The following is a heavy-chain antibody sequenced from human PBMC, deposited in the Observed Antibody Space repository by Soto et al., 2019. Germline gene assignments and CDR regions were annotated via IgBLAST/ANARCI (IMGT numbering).Heavy chain of an antibody. J-gene: IGHJ4*02. CDR3: ATGRSDSGWYGEHF. CDR2: LSYLGTT. Sequence: SETLSLTCTVSNDSIRSGTYYWAWVRQPPGRGLEWIGSLSYLGTTDYNPSLKSRVTISKDASKNQFSLKLSSVNAADTAVYYCATGRSDSGWYGEHFWGQGTLVPVSS. CDR1: NDSIRSGTYY. V-gene: IGHV4-39*01. D-gene: IGHD6-19*01.